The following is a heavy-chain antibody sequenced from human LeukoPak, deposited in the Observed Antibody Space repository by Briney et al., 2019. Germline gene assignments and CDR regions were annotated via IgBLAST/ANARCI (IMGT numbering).Heavy chain of an antibody. CDR2: IYYSGST. CDR1: GGSISSYY. V-gene: IGHV4-59*08. D-gene: IGHD3-22*01. Sequence: SETLSLTCTVSGGSISSYYWSWIRQTPGKGLEWIGYIYYSGSTNYNPSLKSRVTISVDTSKNQFSLKLSSVTAADTAVYYCATTYYYDSSGYYQEYFQHWGQGTLVTVSS. CDR3: ATTYYYDSSGYYQEYFQH. J-gene: IGHJ1*01.